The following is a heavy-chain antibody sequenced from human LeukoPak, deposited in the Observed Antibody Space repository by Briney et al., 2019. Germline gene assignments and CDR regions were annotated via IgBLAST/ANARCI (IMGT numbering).Heavy chain of an antibody. V-gene: IGHV1-69*04. D-gene: IGHD1-1*01. J-gene: IGHJ4*02. Sequence: ASVKVSCKASGGTFSSYAISWVRQAPGQGLEWMGRIIPILGIANYAQKFQGRVTITADKSTSTAYMELSSLRSEDTAVYYCARSMATTNYYLDYWGQGTLVTVSS. CDR2: IIPILGIA. CDR3: ARSMATTNYYLDY. CDR1: GGTFSSYA.